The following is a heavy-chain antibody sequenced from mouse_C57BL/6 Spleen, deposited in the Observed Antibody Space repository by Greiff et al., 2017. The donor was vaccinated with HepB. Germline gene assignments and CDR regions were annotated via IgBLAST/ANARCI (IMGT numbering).Heavy chain of an antibody. CDR1: GYSFTGYY. Sequence: VQLQQSGPELVKPGASVKISCKASGYSFTGYYMNWVKQSPEKSLEWIGEINPSTGGTTYNQKFKAKATLTVDKSSSTAYMQLKSLTSEDSAVYYCARSYDYGGFAYWGQGTLVTVSA. J-gene: IGHJ3*01. D-gene: IGHD2-4*01. CDR2: INPSTGGT. V-gene: IGHV1-42*01. CDR3: ARSYDYGGFAY.